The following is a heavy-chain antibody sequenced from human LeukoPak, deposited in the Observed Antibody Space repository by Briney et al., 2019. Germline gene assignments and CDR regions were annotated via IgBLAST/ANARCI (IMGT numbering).Heavy chain of an antibody. D-gene: IGHD5/OR15-5a*01. CDR3: AKDSTHDYFYNYLDA. J-gene: IGHJ6*03. Sequence: GGSLRLSCAASGVTFSSYAMTWVRQAPGKGLEWVSVITGSGDSTYYADPVRGRFTISRDNSKNMLYLQMPSLGAEDPPLHYCAKDSTHDYFYNYLDAWGKGTTVTVTS. CDR2: ITGSGDST. CDR1: GVTFSSYA. V-gene: IGHV3-23*01.